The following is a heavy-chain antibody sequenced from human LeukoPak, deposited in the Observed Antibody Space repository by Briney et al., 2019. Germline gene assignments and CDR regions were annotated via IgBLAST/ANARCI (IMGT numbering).Heavy chain of an antibody. Sequence: SQTLSLPCAISGDSVSSISAAWNWIRLSPSRGLEWLGRTYYRSKWYNDYAVSVNNRLTINQDTSKIQLSLQLNSVTPEDTAVYYCARDRHVGITGTANLNYYCGRDVWGQGTTVTVSS. CDR1: GDSVSSISAA. J-gene: IGHJ6*02. V-gene: IGHV6-1*01. CDR2: TYYRSKWYN. CDR3: ARDRHVGITGTANLNYYCGRDV. D-gene: IGHD1-20*01.